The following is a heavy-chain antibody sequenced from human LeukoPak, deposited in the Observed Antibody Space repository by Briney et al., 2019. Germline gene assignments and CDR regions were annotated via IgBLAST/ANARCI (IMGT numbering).Heavy chain of an antibody. V-gene: IGHV4-39*01. CDR3: VRHEWNYYYYYVDV. CDR1: SGSISSGRYY. CDR2: IYYSGST. J-gene: IGHJ6*03. Sequence: SETLSLTCTVSSGSISSGRYYWGWIRQPPGKGLEWIGSIYYSGSTYYNPSLKSRVTISVDTSKNQFSLKLTSVTAADTAMYYCVRHEWNYYYYYVDVWGKGTTVTVSS. D-gene: IGHD3-3*01.